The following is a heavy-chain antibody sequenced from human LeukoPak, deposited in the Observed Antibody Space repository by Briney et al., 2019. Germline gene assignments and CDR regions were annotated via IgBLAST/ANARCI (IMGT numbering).Heavy chain of an antibody. Sequence: GGSLRLSCAASGFTFSSYWMSWVRQAPGKGLEWVANIKQDGSEKYYVDSVKGRFTISRDNAKNSLYLQMNSLRAEDTAVYYCARDLYRIVVVPHYFDFWGQGTLVTVSS. CDR1: GFTFSSYW. CDR3: ARDLYRIVVVPHYFDF. V-gene: IGHV3-7*01. CDR2: IKQDGSEK. D-gene: IGHD3-22*01. J-gene: IGHJ4*02.